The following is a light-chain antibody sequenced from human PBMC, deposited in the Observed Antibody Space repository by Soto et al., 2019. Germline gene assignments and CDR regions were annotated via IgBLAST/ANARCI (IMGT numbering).Light chain of an antibody. CDR1: SSNLGAGYD. J-gene: IGLJ3*02. CDR3: QAYDYSLTASV. V-gene: IGLV1-40*01. Sequence: QSVLTQPPSVSGASGQRVTISCTGNSSNLGAGYDVHWYQQLPGAAPQLVIFGNRNRPSGVPERFAGSKSGTSASLAITGLQAEYDADYYCQAYDYSLTASVFGGGTKLTVL. CDR2: GNR.